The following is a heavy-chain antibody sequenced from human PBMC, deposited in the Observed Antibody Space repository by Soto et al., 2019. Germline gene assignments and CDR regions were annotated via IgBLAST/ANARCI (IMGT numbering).Heavy chain of an antibody. V-gene: IGHV5-51*01. CDR1: GYSFTSYW. CDR3: ARPGGSGTYYKFEY. D-gene: IGHD3-10*01. Sequence: PGESLKISCKGSGYSFTSYWIGWVRQMPGKGLEWMGIIYPTNSETRYSPSFQGQVAMSVDKSTATAYLQWSSLKASDTAIYYCARPGGSGTYYKFEYWGQGTPVTVSS. J-gene: IGHJ4*02. CDR2: IYPTNSET.